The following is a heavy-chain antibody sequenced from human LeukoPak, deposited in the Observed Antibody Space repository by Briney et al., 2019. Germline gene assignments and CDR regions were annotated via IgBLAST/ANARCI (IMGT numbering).Heavy chain of an antibody. D-gene: IGHD1-14*01. J-gene: IGHJ6*03. CDR1: GFSFSSYG. CDR3: ARGGGNPYYYYMDV. V-gene: IGHV3-48*04. CDR2: ICSSGSTI. Sequence: GGSLTLSCAASGFSFSSYGMHWVRQAPGKGLEWVAYICSSGSTIYHADSVKGRFTISRDNAKNSLYLQMNSRRAEDTAVYYCARGGGNPYYYYMDVWGKGTTVTVSS.